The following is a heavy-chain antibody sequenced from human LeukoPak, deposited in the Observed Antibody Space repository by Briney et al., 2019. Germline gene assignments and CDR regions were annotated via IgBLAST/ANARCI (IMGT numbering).Heavy chain of an antibody. CDR1: GGTFSSYA. CDR2: IIPILGIA. J-gene: IGHJ1*01. D-gene: IGHD2-15*01. V-gene: IGHV1-69*04. CDR3: ARRYCSGGSCYLQH. Sequence: GASVKVSCKASGGTFSSYAISWVRQAPGQGLEWMGRIIPILGIANYAQKFQGRVTITADKSTSTAYMELSSLRSEDTAVYYCARRYCSGGSCYLQHWGQGTLVTVSS.